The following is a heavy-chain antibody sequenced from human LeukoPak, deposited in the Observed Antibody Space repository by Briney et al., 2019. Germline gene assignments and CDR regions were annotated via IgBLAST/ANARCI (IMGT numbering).Heavy chain of an antibody. V-gene: IGHV3-64*01. CDR3: AREAGYIDC. CDR1: GFTFSSYA. D-gene: IGHD1-14*01. CDR2: INTNGDST. Sequence: TGGSLRLSCAASGFTFSSYAMHWVRQAPGKGLQSVSAINTNGDSTYYASSVKGRFAISRDNSKNTLYLQMGSLRAEDMAVYYCAREAGYIDCWGQGTLVTVSS. J-gene: IGHJ4*02.